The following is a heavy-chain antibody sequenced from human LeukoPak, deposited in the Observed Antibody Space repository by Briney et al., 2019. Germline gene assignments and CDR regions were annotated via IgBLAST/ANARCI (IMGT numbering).Heavy chain of an antibody. Sequence: RPGGSLRLSCAASGFTFSSYGMHWVRQAPGKGLEGVAVIWYDGSNKYYADSVKGRFTISRDNSKNTLYLQMNSLRAEDTAVYYCAKDHGGWYFDYWGQGTLVTVSS. J-gene: IGHJ4*02. CDR2: IWYDGSNK. CDR3: AKDHGGWYFDY. V-gene: IGHV3-33*06. CDR1: GFTFSSYG. D-gene: IGHD6-19*01.